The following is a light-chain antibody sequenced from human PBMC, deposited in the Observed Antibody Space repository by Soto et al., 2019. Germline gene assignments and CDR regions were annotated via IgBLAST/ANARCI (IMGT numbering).Light chain of an antibody. Sequence: AIQLTQSPSSLAASVGDRVTITCRARPDIRDPLAWYQQKPGKPPKLLIFDVSTLQSGVPPRFRGSGSGTDFTLTIAGLQPEDFATYYCQQFNTYPIIFGQGTRLEI. CDR2: DVS. CDR1: PDIRDP. J-gene: IGKJ5*01. CDR3: QQFNTYPII. V-gene: IGKV1-13*02.